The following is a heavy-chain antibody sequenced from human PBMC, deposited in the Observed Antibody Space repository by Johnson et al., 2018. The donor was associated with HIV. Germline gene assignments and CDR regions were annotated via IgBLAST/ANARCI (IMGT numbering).Heavy chain of an antibody. Sequence: QVQLVESGGGVVQPGGSLRLSCAASGFTFDDYTMHWVRQAPGKGLEWVAVISYDGSNKYYADSVKGRLTISRDNSKNTLYLQMNSLRAEDTAVYYCAKVINPSRVDTAMVTVLDAFDIWSQGTMVTVSS. V-gene: IGHV3-30*18. CDR3: AKVINPSRVDTAMVTVLDAFDI. CDR1: GFTFDDYT. CDR2: ISYDGSNK. J-gene: IGHJ3*02. D-gene: IGHD5-18*01.